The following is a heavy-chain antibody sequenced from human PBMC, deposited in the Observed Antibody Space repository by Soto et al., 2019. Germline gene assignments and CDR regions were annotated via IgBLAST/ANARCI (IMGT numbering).Heavy chain of an antibody. CDR3: AKDLDVDIVATSRYYGMDV. CDR2: ISYDGSNK. Sequence: GGSLRLSCAASGFTFSSYGIHWVRQAPGKGLEGVAVISYDGSNKYYADSVKGRFTISRDNSKNTLYLQMNSLRAEDTAVYYCAKDLDVDIVATSRYYGMDVWGQGTTVTVSS. J-gene: IGHJ6*02. D-gene: IGHD5-12*01. V-gene: IGHV3-30*18. CDR1: GFTFSSYG.